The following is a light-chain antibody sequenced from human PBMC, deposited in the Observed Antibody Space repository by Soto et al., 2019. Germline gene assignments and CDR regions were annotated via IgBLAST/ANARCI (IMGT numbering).Light chain of an antibody. J-gene: IGLJ1*01. V-gene: IGLV2-23*01. Sequence: QSALTQPASMSGSPGQSITISCTGTSSDVGSYNLVSWYQQFPDKAPKLIIYDGSERPSGVSDRFSGSKSGNTASLTISGLRAEDEAEYHCSYAGSYTHVFGTGTKVTVL. CDR2: DGS. CDR1: SSDVGSYNL. CDR3: CSYAGSYTHV.